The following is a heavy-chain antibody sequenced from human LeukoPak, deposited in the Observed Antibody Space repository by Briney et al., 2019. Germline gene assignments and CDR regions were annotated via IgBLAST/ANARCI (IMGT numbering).Heavy chain of an antibody. CDR3: ARDRMVGATDPCGY. Sequence: ASVKVSCKASGYTFTGYYTHWVRQAPGQGLEWMGWINPNSGGTNYAQKFQGRVTMTRDTSISTAYMELSRLRSDDTAVYYCARDRMVGATDPCGYWGQGTLVTVSS. CDR2: INPNSGGT. CDR1: GYTFTGYY. V-gene: IGHV1-2*02. D-gene: IGHD1-26*01. J-gene: IGHJ4*02.